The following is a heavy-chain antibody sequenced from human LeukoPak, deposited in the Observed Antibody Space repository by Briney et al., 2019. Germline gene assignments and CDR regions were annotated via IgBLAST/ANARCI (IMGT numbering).Heavy chain of an antibody. V-gene: IGHV3-11*01. CDR1: GFTFSDYY. J-gene: IGHJ4*02. D-gene: IGHD3-22*01. Sequence: PGGSLRLSCAASGFTFSDYYMSWIRQAPGKGLEWVSYISSSGNTIYYADSVKGRFTISRDNAKNSLYLQMNSLRAEDTAVYYCAGDRPGDNSGYGIYYFDYWGRGTLVTVSS. CDR2: ISSSGNTI. CDR3: AGDRPGDNSGYGIYYFDY.